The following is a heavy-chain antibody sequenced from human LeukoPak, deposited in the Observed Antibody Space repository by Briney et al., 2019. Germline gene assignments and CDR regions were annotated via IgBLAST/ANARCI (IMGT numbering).Heavy chain of an antibody. V-gene: IGHV1-69*04. Sequence: SVKVSCKASGGTFSSYAISWVRQAPGQGLEWMGRIIPILGIANYPQKFQSRVTISADKSPSTAYMELSSLRSEDTAVYYCTRDSQLPGYCSSGSCPIDYWGQGTLVTVSS. J-gene: IGHJ4*02. D-gene: IGHD2-15*01. CDR2: IIPILGIA. CDR1: GGTFSSYA. CDR3: TRDSQLPGYCSSGSCPIDY.